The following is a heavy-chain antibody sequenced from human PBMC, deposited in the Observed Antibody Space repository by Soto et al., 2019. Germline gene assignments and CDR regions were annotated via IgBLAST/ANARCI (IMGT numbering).Heavy chain of an antibody. CDR3: ARDSRYYDILTGYYGAPYYFDY. CDR2: IKQDGSEK. V-gene: IGHV3-7*04. Sequence: PGGSLRLSCAASGFTFSSYWMSWVRQAPGKGLEWVANIKQDGSEKYYVDSVKGRFTISRDNAKNSLYLQMNSLRAEDTAVYYCARDSRYYDILTGYYGAPYYFDYWGQGTLVTVSS. CDR1: GFTFSSYW. D-gene: IGHD3-9*01. J-gene: IGHJ4*02.